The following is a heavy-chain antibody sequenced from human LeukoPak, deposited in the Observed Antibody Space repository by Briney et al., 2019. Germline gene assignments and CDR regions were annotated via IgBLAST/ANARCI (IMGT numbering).Heavy chain of an antibody. D-gene: IGHD1-26*01. V-gene: IGHV4-59*12. J-gene: IGHJ4*02. CDR3: ARDTGSYDLSFYFDY. CDR2: IYYRGST. Sequence: SETLSLTCTVSGGSISSYYWSWIRQPPGKGLEWIGYIYYRGSTYYNPSLKSRVTISADTSKNQFSLKLTSVTAADTAVYYCARDTGSYDLSFYFDYWGQGTLVTVSS. CDR1: GGSISSYY.